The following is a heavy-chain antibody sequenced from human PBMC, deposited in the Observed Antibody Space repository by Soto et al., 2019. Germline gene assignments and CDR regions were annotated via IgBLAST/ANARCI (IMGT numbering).Heavy chain of an antibody. CDR3: TRGNYYGMDV. Sequence: EVQLVESGGNLVQPGGSLRLSCAASGFTFSNYFMHWVRQAPGKGLVWVSRINSDGSTTSYADSVKGRFTISRDNAKNTLYLQMNSLRAEDTAVYYCTRGNYYGMDVWGQGTRVTVSS. J-gene: IGHJ6*02. CDR2: INSDGSTT. CDR1: GFTFSNYF. V-gene: IGHV3-74*01.